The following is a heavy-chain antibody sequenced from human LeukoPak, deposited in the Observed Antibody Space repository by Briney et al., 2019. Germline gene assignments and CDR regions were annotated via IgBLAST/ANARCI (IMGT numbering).Heavy chain of an antibody. Sequence: LETLSLTCAVYGGSFSGYYWSWIRQPPGKGLEWIGEINHSGSTNYNPSLKSRVTISVDTSKNQFSLKLSSVTAADTAVYYCARVKSNWFDPWGQGTLVTVSS. V-gene: IGHV4-34*01. CDR1: GGSFSGYY. J-gene: IGHJ5*02. CDR3: ARVKSNWFDP. CDR2: INHSGST.